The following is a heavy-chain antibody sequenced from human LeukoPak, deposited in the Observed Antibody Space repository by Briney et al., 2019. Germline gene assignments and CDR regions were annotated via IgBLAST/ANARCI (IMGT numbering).Heavy chain of an antibody. V-gene: IGHV3-33*01. J-gene: IGHJ6*02. CDR1: GSTFSSYG. CDR3: ARWAMDCGMDV. Sequence: GGSLRLSCAASGSTFSSYGMHWVRQAPGKGLEWVAVIWYDGSNKYYADSVKGRFTISRDNSKNTLYLQMNSLRAEDTAVYYCARWAMDCGMDVWGQGTTVTVSS. CDR2: IWYDGSNK.